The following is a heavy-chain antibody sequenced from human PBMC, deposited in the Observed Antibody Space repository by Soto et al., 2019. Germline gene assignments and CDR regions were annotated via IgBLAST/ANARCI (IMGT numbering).Heavy chain of an antibody. J-gene: IGHJ6*02. CDR1: GFSFSSYW. CDR2: IKQNGTEK. V-gene: IGHV3-7*01. CDR3: AREKWLQFYFYYGLDV. D-gene: IGHD4-4*01. Sequence: EVQLVESGGGLVQPGGSLRLSCLTSGFSFSSYWMSWVRQAPGKGLEWVANIKQNGTEKFYVDSVKGRFTISRDNAKNSLCLEMNSLRAEDTAVYYCAREKWLQFYFYYGLDVWGQGTMVTVSS.